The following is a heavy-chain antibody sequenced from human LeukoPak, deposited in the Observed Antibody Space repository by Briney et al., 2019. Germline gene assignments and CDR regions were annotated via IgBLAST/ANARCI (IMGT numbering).Heavy chain of an antibody. CDR3: ASSSEWELRTFDY. CDR2: IYHSGST. D-gene: IGHD1-26*01. CDR1: GGSISSSNW. Sequence: SETLSLTCAVSGGSISSSNWWSWVRQPPGKGLEWIGEIYHSGSTNYNPSLKSRVTISVDKSKNQFSLKLSSVTAADTAVYYCASSSEWELRTFDYWGQGTLVTVSS. J-gene: IGHJ4*02. V-gene: IGHV4-4*02.